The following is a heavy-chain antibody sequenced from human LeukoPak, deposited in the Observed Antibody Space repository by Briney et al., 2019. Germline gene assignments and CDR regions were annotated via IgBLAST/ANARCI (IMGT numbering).Heavy chain of an antibody. CDR3: ARNYYDILTGYRN. D-gene: IGHD3-9*01. CDR2: IYSGGNT. CDR1: GFTVSSNY. J-gene: IGHJ4*02. V-gene: IGHV3-53*01. Sequence: AGESLRLSCAASGFTVSSNYMSWVRQAPGKGLEWVSVIYSGGNTYYADSVKGRFTISRDNSKNTLYLQMNSLRAEDTAVYYCARNYYDILTGYRNWGQGTLVTVSS.